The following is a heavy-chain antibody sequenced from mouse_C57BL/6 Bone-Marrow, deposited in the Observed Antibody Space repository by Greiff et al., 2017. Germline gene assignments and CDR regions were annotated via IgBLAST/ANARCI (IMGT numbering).Heavy chain of an antibody. CDR2: IYPGSGST. CDR3: ARGGIDSNYWYFDV. J-gene: IGHJ1*03. V-gene: IGHV1-55*01. D-gene: IGHD2-5*01. CDR1: GYTFTSYW. Sequence: QVQLQQPGAELVKPGASVKMSCKASGYTFTSYWITWVKQRPGQGLEWIGDIYPGSGSTNYNEKVKSKATLTVETSSSTAYMQLSSLTSEDSAVYYCARGGIDSNYWYFDVWGTGTTVTVSS.